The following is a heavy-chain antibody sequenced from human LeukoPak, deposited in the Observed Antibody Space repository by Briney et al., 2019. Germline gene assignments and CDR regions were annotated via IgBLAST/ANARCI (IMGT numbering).Heavy chain of an antibody. CDR1: GFTFSSYE. CDR3: ARDWGPLDYYGMDV. J-gene: IGHJ6*04. CDR2: ISSSGSTI. V-gene: IGHV3-48*03. D-gene: IGHD3-16*01. Sequence: PGGSLRLSCAASGFTFSSYEMNWVRQAPGKGLEWVSYISSSGSTIYYADSVKGRFTISRDNAKNSLYLQMNSLRAEDTAVYYCARDWGPLDYYGMDVWGKGTTVTVSS.